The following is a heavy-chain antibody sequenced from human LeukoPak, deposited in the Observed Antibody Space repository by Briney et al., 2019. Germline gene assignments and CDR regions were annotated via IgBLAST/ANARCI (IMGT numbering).Heavy chain of an antibody. CDR1: GYPFSIYD. CDR2: MNPNGIAA. J-gene: IGHJ4*02. V-gene: IGHV1-8*01. Sequence: ASVKVSCKASGYPFSIYDVNWVRQAAGQGLEWLGWMNPNGIAAGYSQKFQDRVTLTMDTSTSTAYLELGSLRSEDTAVYYCARGRLSTLWGQGTLVTVSS. D-gene: IGHD2-2*01. CDR3: ARGRLSTL.